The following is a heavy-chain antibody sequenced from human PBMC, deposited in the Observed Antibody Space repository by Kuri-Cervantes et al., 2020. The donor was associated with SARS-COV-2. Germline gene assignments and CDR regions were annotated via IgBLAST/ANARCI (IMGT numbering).Heavy chain of an antibody. CDR3: ARGSGVVVAPGPGYWYFDL. V-gene: IGHV1-18*01. D-gene: IGHD2-15*01. CDR1: GYTFTSYG. Sequence: ASVKVSCKASGYTFTSYGISWVRQAPGQGLEWMGWISAYNGNTNYAQKLQGRVTMTTDTSTSTAYMELRSLRSDDTAVYYCARGSGVVVAPGPGYWYFDLWGRGTLVTVSS. CDR2: ISAYNGNT. J-gene: IGHJ2*01.